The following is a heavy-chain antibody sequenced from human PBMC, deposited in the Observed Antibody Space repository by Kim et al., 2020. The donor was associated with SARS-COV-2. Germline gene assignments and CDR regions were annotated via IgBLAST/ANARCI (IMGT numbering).Heavy chain of an antibody. D-gene: IGHD2-21*01. CDR2: ISYDGSNK. CDR1: GFTFSSYA. J-gene: IGHJ6*02. Sequence: GGSLRLSCAASGFTFSSYAMHWVRQAPGKGLEWVAVISYDGSNKYYADSVKGRFTISRDNSKNTLYLQMNSLRAEDTAVYYCARDLVGGMDVWCQGTTVT. V-gene: IGHV3-30-3*01. CDR3: ARDLVGGMDV.